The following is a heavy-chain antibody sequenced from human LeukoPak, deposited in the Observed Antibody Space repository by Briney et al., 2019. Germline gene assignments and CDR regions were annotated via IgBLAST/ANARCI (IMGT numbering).Heavy chain of an antibody. Sequence: GGSLTLSCAASGFTFSSYAMSWARQAPGKGLEWVSAISGSGGSTYYADSVKGRFTISRDNSKNTLYLQMNSLRAEDTAVYYCAKPHDSRRHYFDYWGQGTLVTVSS. V-gene: IGHV3-23*01. D-gene: IGHD3-3*01. J-gene: IGHJ4*02. CDR2: ISGSGGST. CDR1: GFTFSSYA. CDR3: AKPHDSRRHYFDY.